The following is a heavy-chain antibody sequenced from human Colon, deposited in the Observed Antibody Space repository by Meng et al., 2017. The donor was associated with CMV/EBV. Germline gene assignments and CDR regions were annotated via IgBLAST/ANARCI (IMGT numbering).Heavy chain of an antibody. CDR2: ISGSGGTT. CDR1: GFTFSLYG. CDR3: AREKVGQGAFDI. Sequence: GGSLRLSCAASGFTFSLYGMSWVRQAPGKGLEWVSYISGSGGTTDYADSVKGRFTISRDNAKKSLYLQMNSLRAEDTAVYYCAREKVGQGAFDIWGQGTKVTVSS. V-gene: IGHV3-48*04. J-gene: IGHJ3*02. D-gene: IGHD1-26*01.